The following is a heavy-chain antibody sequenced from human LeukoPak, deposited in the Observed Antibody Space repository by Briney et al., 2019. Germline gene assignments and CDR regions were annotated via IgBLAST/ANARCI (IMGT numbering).Heavy chain of an antibody. CDR3: ARQSGYYFDY. CDR1: GYSFTSYW. V-gene: IGHV5-51*01. CDR2: IYPGDSET. J-gene: IGHJ4*02. D-gene: IGHD7-27*01. Sequence: GESLKISCKGSGYSFTSYWIAWVRQMPGKGLEWMGIIYPGDSETRYSPSFQGQVTISADKSNSTAYLQWSSLKASDTAMYDCARQSGYYFDYWGQGTLVTVSS.